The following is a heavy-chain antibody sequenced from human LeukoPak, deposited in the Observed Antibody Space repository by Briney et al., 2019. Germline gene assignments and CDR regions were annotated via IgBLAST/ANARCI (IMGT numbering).Heavy chain of an antibody. J-gene: IGHJ6*03. CDR2: IYYSGST. CDR1: GGSISSSSYY. CDR3: ARQLGQQLVLGSYYYMDV. Sequence: NPSETLSLTCTVSGGSISSSSYYWGWIRQPPGKGLEWIGSIYYSGSTYYNPSLKSRVTISVDTSKNQFSLKLSSVTAADTAVYYCARQLGQQLVLGSYYYMDVWGKGTTVTVSS. D-gene: IGHD6-13*01. V-gene: IGHV4-39*01.